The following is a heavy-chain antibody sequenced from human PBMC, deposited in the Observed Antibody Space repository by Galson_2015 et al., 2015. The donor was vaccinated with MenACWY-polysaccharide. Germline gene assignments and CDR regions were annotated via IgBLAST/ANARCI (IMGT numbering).Heavy chain of an antibody. CDR3: AREGSRIVFHAFDF. V-gene: IGHV3-33*01. J-gene: IGHJ3*01. CDR2: IQYDGSNK. Sequence: SLRLSCAASGITASGNTFSGSGMHWVRQAPGKGLEWLAVIQYDGSNKVYADSVKGRFSIYRDNSKYTLYLEMKSLRADDTAVYYCAREGSRIVFHAFDFWGQGTMVTVSS. CDR1: GITASGNTFSGSG. D-gene: IGHD2-21*01.